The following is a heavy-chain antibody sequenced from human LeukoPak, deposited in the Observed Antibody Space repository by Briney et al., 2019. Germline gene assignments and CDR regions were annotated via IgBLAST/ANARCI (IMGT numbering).Heavy chain of an antibody. CDR3: ARGGQVGSRSPSWTFDY. CDR1: GYTFTGYY. Sequence: ASVKVSCKASGYTFTGYYMHWVRQAPGQGLEWMGWINPNSGGTNYAQKFQGGVTMTRDTSISTAYMELSRLRSDDTAVYYCARGGQVGSRSPSWTFDYWGQGTLVTVSS. CDR2: INPNSGGT. J-gene: IGHJ4*02. D-gene: IGHD3/OR15-3a*01. V-gene: IGHV1-2*02.